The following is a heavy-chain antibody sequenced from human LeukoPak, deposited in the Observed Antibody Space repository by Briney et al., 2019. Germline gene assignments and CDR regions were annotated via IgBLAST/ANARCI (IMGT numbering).Heavy chain of an antibody. CDR1: GFTFSTYA. D-gene: IGHD6-19*01. CDR3: ARAPSYSSGRFDV. J-gene: IGHJ3*01. V-gene: IGHV3-23*01. Sequence: GVSLRLSCAASGFTFSTYAMSWVRQGPGKGLEWVSGISGSGGSTYYADSVKGRFTLFRDNSKNTLHLQMNSLRAEDTAIYYCARAPSYSSGRFDVWGQGTMVTVSS. CDR2: ISGSGGST.